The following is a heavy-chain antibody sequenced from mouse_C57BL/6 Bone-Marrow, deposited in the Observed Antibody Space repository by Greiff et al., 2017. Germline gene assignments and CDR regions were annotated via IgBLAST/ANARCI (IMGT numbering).Heavy chain of an antibody. CDR2: IDPENGDT. CDR3: TPITAGYYFDY. J-gene: IGHJ2*01. CDR1: GFNIKDDY. D-gene: IGHD1-1*01. Sequence: EVMLVESGAELVRPGASVKLSCTASGFNIKDDYMHWVKQRPEQGLEWIGWIDPENGDTEYASKFQGKATITADTSSTTAYLQLSSLTSEDTAVYYCTPITAGYYFDYWGQGTTLTVSS. V-gene: IGHV14-4*01.